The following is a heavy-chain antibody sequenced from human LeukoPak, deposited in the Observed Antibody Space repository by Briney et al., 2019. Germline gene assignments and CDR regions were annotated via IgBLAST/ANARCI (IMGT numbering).Heavy chain of an antibody. CDR1: GGSISSSSYY. CDR3: ARHRMYYYDSSGRGVADAFDI. V-gene: IGHV4-39*01. J-gene: IGHJ3*02. Sequence: SETLSPTCTVSGGSISSSSYYWGWIRQPPGKGPEWIGSVYYSGSTYYNPSLKSRVTISVDTSKNQFSLKLSSVTAADTAVYSCARHRMYYYDSSGRGVADAFDIWGQGTMVTVSS. CDR2: VYYSGST. D-gene: IGHD3-22*01.